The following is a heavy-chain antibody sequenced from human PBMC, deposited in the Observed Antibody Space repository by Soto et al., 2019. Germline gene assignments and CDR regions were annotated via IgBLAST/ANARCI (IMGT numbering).Heavy chain of an antibody. J-gene: IGHJ4*02. V-gene: IGHV5-51*01. CDR1: GYSFTSYW. Sequence: PGESLKISCKGSGYSFTSYWIGWVRQMPGKGLEWMGIIYPGDSDTRYSPSFQGQVTISADKSISTAYLQWSSLKASGTAMYYCATHYEGYSIAEPFDYWGQGTLVTVSS. CDR3: ATHYEGYSIAEPFDY. D-gene: IGHD6-13*01. CDR2: IYPGDSDT.